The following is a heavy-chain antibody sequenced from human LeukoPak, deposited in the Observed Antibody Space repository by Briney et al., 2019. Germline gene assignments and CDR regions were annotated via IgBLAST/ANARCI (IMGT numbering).Heavy chain of an antibody. D-gene: IGHD2-2*02. CDR1: GYTFTGYY. CDR3: AXDTGLDTAAIGSV. V-gene: IGHV1-2*02. Sequence: ASVKVSCKASGYTFTGYYMHWVRQAPGQGLEWMGWINPNSGGTNYAQKFQGRVTMTRDTSISTAYMELSRLRSDDTAVYYCAXDTGLDTAAIGSVWGQGTLVTVSS. CDR2: INPNSGGT. J-gene: IGHJ4*02.